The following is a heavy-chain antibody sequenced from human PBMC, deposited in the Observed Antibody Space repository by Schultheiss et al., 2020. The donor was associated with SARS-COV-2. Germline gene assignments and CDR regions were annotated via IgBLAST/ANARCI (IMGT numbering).Heavy chain of an antibody. V-gene: IGHV3-33*08. Sequence: GGSLRLSCAASGFTFSTYWMHWVRQAPGKGLEWVAVIWYDGSNKYYADSVKGRFTISRDNSKNTLYLQMNSLRAEDTAVYYCARADLRYCSGGSCRLDYWGQGTLVTVSS. CDR1: GFTFSTYW. CDR2: IWYDGSNK. D-gene: IGHD2-15*01. CDR3: ARADLRYCSGGSCRLDY. J-gene: IGHJ4*02.